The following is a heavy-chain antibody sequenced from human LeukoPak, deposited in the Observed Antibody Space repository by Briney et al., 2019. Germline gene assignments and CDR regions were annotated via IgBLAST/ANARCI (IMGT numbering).Heavy chain of an antibody. Sequence: PSETLSLTCTVSGGSISSGSYYWSWIRQPAGKGLEWIGRIYTSGSTNYNPSLKSRVTISVDTSKNQFSLKLSSVTAADTAVYYCARVTPSGYNYYFDYWGQGTLVTVSS. CDR1: GGSISSGSYY. V-gene: IGHV4-61*02. CDR2: IYTSGST. D-gene: IGHD5-24*01. CDR3: ARVTPSGYNYYFDY. J-gene: IGHJ4*02.